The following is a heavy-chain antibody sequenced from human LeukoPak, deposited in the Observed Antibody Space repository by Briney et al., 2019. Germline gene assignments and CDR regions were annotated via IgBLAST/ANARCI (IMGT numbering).Heavy chain of an antibody. CDR1: GGSISSSSYY. V-gene: IGHV4-39*01. CDR2: IYYSGIT. D-gene: IGHD3-10*01. Sequence: SETLSLTCTVSGGSISSSSYYWGWIRQPPGKGLEWIGSIYYSGITYYNPSRTSRVTISVGTAKSQYSMKLSSVTAADTAVYFCARCLRMVRGAFVDPIDYWGQGTLVTVSS. J-gene: IGHJ4*02. CDR3: ARCLRMVRGAFVDPIDY.